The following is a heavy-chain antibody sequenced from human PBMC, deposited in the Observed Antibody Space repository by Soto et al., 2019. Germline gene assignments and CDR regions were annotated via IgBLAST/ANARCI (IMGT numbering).Heavy chain of an antibody. CDR1: GYTFTGYY. Sequence: ASVKVSCKASGYTFTGYYMHWVRQAPGQGLEWMGWINPNSGGTNYAQKFQGRVTMTRDTSISTAYMELSGLRSDDTAVYYCARDWQWLALYYFDYWGQGTLVTVSS. CDR2: INPNSGGT. V-gene: IGHV1-2*02. CDR3: ARDWQWLALYYFDY. J-gene: IGHJ4*02. D-gene: IGHD6-19*01.